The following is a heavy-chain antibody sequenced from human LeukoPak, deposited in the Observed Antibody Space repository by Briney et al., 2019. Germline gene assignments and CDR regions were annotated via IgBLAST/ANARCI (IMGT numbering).Heavy chain of an antibody. J-gene: IGHJ4*02. CDR2: IYFSGNT. CDR3: ARDRPGGNYFDY. V-gene: IGHV4-39*07. D-gene: IGHD3-16*01. CDR1: GGSISSSDYY. Sequence: SETLSLTCTVSGGSISSSDYYWGWIRQPPGKGLEWIGSIYFSGNTYYNPSLKSRVTISVDLSKNQFSLRLSSVTAADTAVYYCARDRPGGNYFDYWGQGTPVTVSS.